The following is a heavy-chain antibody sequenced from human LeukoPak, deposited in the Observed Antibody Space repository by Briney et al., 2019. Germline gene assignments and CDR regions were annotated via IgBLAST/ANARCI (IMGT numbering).Heavy chain of an antibody. CDR1: GVSISGSSSY. V-gene: IGHV4-39*01. D-gene: IGHD3-10*02. J-gene: IGHJ5*02. CDR2: VYYIGST. CDR3: AKHAGKVTVVRGVITNSNWFDP. Sequence: PSETLSLTCSLSGVSISGSSSYWGWIRQAPGKGLEWIGSVYYIGSTYYNPSLKSRVTISADTSKDQISLKLSSVTAADTAVYYCAKHAGKVTVVRGVITNSNWFDPWGQGTLVTVSS.